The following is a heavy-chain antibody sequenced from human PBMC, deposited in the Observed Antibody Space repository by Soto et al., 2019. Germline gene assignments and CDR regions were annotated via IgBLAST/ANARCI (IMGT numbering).Heavy chain of an antibody. D-gene: IGHD6-19*01. CDR3: AKDVEGVAGMFVLDY. CDR2: ISGSGGST. Sequence: EVQLLESGGGLVQPGGSLRLSCAASGFTFSSYAMSWVRQAPGKGLEWVSAISGSGGSTYYADSVKGRFTISRDNSKNQLYLKMNSLRAEDTAVYYCAKDVEGVAGMFVLDYWGQGTLVTVSS. J-gene: IGHJ4*02. V-gene: IGHV3-23*01. CDR1: GFTFSSYA.